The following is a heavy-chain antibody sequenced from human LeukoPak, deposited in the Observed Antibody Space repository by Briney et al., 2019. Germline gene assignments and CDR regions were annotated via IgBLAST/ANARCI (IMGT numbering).Heavy chain of an antibody. J-gene: IGHJ4*02. CDR3: ARGYDFWSGYYDY. V-gene: IGHV4-59*01. CDR1: GGSISSYY. D-gene: IGHD3-3*01. CDR2: IYYSGST. Sequence: PSETLSLTCTVSGGSISSYYWSWIRQPPGKGLEWIGYIYYSGSTNYNPSLKSRVTISVDTSKNQFSLKLSSVTAADTAVYYCARGYDFWSGYYDYWGQGTLVTVSS.